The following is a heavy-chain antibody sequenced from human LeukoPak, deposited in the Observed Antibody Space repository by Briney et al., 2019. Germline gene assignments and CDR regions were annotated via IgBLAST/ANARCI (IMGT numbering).Heavy chain of an antibody. Sequence: SQTLSLTCTVSGGSISSGTYYWGWIRQPPGKGLEWIGSIYHSGSTYYNPSLKSRVTISVDTSKNQFSLRLSSLTAADTALYYCARDRKYYYHMDVWGKGTTVTVSS. V-gene: IGHV4-39*07. CDR2: IYHSGST. CDR3: ARDRKYYYHMDV. CDR1: GGSISSGTYY. J-gene: IGHJ6*03. D-gene: IGHD1-14*01.